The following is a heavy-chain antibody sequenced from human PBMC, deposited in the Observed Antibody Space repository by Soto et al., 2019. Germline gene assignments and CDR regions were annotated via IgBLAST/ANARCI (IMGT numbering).Heavy chain of an antibody. Sequence: PSETLSLTCTVSGGSISSSSYYWGWIRQPPGKGLEWIGSIYYSGSTYYNPSLKSRVTISVDTSKNQFSLKLSSVTAADTAVYYCARHAGGYPLFYFDYWGQGTLVTVSS. D-gene: IGHD2-15*01. V-gene: IGHV4-39*01. CDR2: IYYSGST. J-gene: IGHJ4*02. CDR3: ARHAGGYPLFYFDY. CDR1: GGSISSSSYY.